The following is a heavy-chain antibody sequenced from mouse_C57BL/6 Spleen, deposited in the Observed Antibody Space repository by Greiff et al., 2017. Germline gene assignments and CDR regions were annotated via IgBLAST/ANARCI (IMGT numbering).Heavy chain of an antibody. CDR1: GYTFTSYW. D-gene: IGHD1-1*01. Sequence: QAQLKQPGAELVKPGASVKLSCKASGYTFTSYWMHWVKQRPGQGLEWIGMIHPNSGSTNYNEKFKSKATLTVDKSSSTAYMQLSSLTSEDSAVYYCARDYGSRDAMDYWGQGTSVTVSS. J-gene: IGHJ4*01. V-gene: IGHV1-64*01. CDR2: IHPNSGST. CDR3: ARDYGSRDAMDY.